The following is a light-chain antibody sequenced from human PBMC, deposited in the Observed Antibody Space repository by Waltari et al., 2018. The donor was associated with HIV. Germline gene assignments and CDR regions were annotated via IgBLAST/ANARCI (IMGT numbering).Light chain of an antibody. V-gene: IGKV3-15*01. CDR1: QSVSSN. CDR2: GAS. J-gene: IGKJ4*01. Sequence: VMTQSPATLSVSPGERATLSCRSSQSVSSNLAWYQQKPGQAPRLLIYGASTRATGIPARFSGSGSGTEFTLTISSLQSEDFAVYYCQQYNNWPPDLTFGGGTKVEIK. CDR3: QQYNNWPPDLT.